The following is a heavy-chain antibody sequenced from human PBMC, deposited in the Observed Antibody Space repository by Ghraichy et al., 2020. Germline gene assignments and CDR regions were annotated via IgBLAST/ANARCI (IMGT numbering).Heavy chain of an antibody. Sequence: LSLPCAASGFTFSSYSMNWVRQAPGKGLEWVSYISSSSSTIYYADSVKGRFTISRDNAKYSLYLQMNSLRDEDTAVYYCARVYSGSWYYFDYWGQGTLVTVSS. CDR2: ISSSSSTI. V-gene: IGHV3-48*02. CDR3: ARVYSGSWYYFDY. D-gene: IGHD6-13*01. CDR1: GFTFSSYS. J-gene: IGHJ4*02.